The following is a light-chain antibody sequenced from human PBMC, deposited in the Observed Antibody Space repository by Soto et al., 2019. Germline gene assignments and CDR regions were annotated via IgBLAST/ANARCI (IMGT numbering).Light chain of an antibody. CDR1: QSVSSSY. CDR3: QQYGTSCT. V-gene: IGKV3-20*01. Sequence: EIVLAQAPGTLSLSPGERGTLSCRASQSVSSSYLAWYQQKPGQAPRLLIYSASSRATGIPDRFSGSGSGTDFTLTISRLEPDDFAVYYCQQYGTSCTFGQGTKLEIK. CDR2: SAS. J-gene: IGKJ2*02.